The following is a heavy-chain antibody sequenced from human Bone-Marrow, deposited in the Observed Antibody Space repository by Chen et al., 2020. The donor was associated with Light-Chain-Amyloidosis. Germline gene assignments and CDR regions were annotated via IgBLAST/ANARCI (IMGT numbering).Heavy chain of an antibody. V-gene: IGHV4-34*01. Sequence: QVQLQQWGAGLLKPSETLSLTCAVYGGSFSGYYWSWIRQPPGKGLEWIGEINHSGSTNYNPSLKIRVTISVDTSKNQFSLKLSSVTAADTAVYYCARRGGWNIVVVPAAPRDAFDIWGQGTMVTVSS. J-gene: IGHJ3*02. CDR2: INHSGST. D-gene: IGHD2-2*01. CDR3: ARRGGWNIVVVPAAPRDAFDI. CDR1: GGSFSGYY.